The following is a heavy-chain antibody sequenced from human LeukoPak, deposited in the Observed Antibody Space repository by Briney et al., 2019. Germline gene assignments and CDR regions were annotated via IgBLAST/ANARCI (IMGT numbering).Heavy chain of an antibody. J-gene: IGHJ4*02. CDR2: IKSISYGGTI. D-gene: IGHD1-7*01. V-gene: IGHV3-15*01. Sequence: GGSLRLSCAASGFIFSSYPLNWVRQAPGKGLEWLGRIKSISYGGTIDYAAPVKGRFTISRDDSKNTLYLQMDSLETEDTAIYYCTRTWPGNTCFNFWGQGTLVTVSS. CDR3: TRTWPGNTCFNF. CDR1: GFIFSSYP.